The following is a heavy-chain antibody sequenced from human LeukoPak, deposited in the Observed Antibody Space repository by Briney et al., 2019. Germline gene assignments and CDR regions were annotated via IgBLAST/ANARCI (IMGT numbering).Heavy chain of an antibody. J-gene: IGHJ6*02. Sequence: TLSLTCTVSGGSISSGGYYWSWIRQHPGKGLEWIGYIYYSGSTYYNPSLKSRVTISVDTSKSQFSLKLSSVTAADTAVYYCARVEAIFGVVISYGMDVWGQGTTVTVSS. CDR1: GGSISSGGYY. V-gene: IGHV4-31*03. CDR3: ARVEAIFGVVISYGMDV. D-gene: IGHD3-3*01. CDR2: IYYSGST.